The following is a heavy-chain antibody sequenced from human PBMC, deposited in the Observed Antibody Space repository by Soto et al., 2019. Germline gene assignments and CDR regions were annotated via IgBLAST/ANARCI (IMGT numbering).Heavy chain of an antibody. Sequence: QVQLVESGGGVVQPGRSLRLSCAASGFTFSSYAMHWVRQAPGKGLEWVAVISYDGSNKYYADSVKGRFTISRDNSENTLYLQMNSLRAEDTAVYYCARREQWPDGTNDYWGQGTLVTVSS. CDR2: ISYDGSNK. CDR3: ARREQWPDGTNDY. CDR1: GFTFSSYA. D-gene: IGHD6-19*01. V-gene: IGHV3-30-3*01. J-gene: IGHJ4*02.